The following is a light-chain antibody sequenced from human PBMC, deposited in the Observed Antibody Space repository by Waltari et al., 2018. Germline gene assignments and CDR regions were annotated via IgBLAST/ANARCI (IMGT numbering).Light chain of an antibody. V-gene: IGLV2-14*01. Sequence: QSALTQPASVSGSPGQAITISCTGSSSDVGANNYVSLYRQYPGKAPQVLIYEVSNRPYGVSNRFSGSKSGNTASLTISGLQAEDEADYYCLSYTNTAVRVFGGGTRLTVL. CDR2: EVS. CDR1: SSDVGANNY. J-gene: IGLJ3*02. CDR3: LSYTNTAVRV.